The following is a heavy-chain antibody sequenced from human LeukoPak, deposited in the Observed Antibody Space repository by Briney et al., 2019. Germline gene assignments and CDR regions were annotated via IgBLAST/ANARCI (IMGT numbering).Heavy chain of an antibody. CDR3: ANGYSGYDLAYYNGLDV. J-gene: IGHJ6*02. D-gene: IGHD5-12*01. Sequence: SGGSLRLSCSAPGLTVSSYEMNWVPQAPGKGLEWVSYISSSGSTIYYADSVKGRFTIYRDNAKNSLYLRMNSLRAEDTAVYYCANGYSGYDLAYYNGLDVWGQGTTVIVSS. V-gene: IGHV3-48*03. CDR1: GLTVSSYE. CDR2: ISSSGSTI.